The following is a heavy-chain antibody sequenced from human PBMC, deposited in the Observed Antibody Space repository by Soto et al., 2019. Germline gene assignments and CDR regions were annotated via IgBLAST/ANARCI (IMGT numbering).Heavy chain of an antibody. V-gene: IGHV1-18*04. CDR3: ARIADCGTTSCSFPSRFHVRGYYYYYGLDV. D-gene: IGHD2-2*01. J-gene: IGHJ6*02. Sequence: QVQLVQSGAEVKKPGASVKVTCKASTYAFTSYGITWVRQAPGQGLEWVGWISAYNGNSNYAQKYEGRATMTTDTSTSTAYMELSSLRSDDTAVYYCARIADCGTTSCSFPSRFHVRGYYYYYGLDVWGQGTTVTVSS. CDR2: ISAYNGNS. CDR1: TYAFTSYG.